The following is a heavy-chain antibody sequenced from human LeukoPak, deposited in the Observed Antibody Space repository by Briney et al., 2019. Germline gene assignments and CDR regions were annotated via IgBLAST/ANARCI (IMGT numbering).Heavy chain of an antibody. CDR1: GGSISSYY. Sequence: PSETLSLTCTVSGGSISSYYWSWIRQPPGKGLEGIGYIYYSGSTDYNPSLKSRVTISVDTSKNQLSLELSFVTAADTAVYYCARADGYYYGMDVWGQGTTVTVSS. J-gene: IGHJ6*02. CDR3: ARADGYYYGMDV. V-gene: IGHV4-59*01. CDR2: IYYSGST. D-gene: IGHD5-24*01.